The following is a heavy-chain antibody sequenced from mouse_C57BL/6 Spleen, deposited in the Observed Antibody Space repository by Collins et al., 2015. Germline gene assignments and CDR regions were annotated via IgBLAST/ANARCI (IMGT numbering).Heavy chain of an antibody. CDR1: GYAFSSSW. V-gene: IGHV1-82*01. CDR2: IYPGDGDT. CDR3: ARGDYYGSSLDY. Sequence: GYAFSSSWMNWVKQRPGKGLEWIGRIYPGDGDTKYNGKFKGKATLTADKSSSTAYMQLSSLTSEDSAVYFCARGDYYGSSLDYWGQGTTLTVSS. J-gene: IGHJ2*01. D-gene: IGHD1-1*01.